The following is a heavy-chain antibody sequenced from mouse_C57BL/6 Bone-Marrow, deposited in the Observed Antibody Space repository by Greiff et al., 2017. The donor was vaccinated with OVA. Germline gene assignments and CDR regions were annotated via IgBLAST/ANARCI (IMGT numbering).Heavy chain of an antibody. CDR3: ARGRGGDFDY. J-gene: IGHJ2*01. V-gene: IGHV1-22*01. CDR1: GYTFTDYN. CDR2: INPNNGGT. Sequence: EVKLMESGPELVKPGASVKMSCKASGYTFTDYNMHWVKQSPGKSLEWIGYINPNNGGTSYNQKFKGKATLTVNKSSSTAYMELRSLTSEDSAVYYCARGRGGDFDYWGQGTTLTVSS.